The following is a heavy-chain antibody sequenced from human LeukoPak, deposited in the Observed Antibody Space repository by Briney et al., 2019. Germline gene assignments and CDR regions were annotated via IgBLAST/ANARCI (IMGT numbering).Heavy chain of an antibody. CDR2: IYPGDSDT. CDR3: ASAPSIAAAGMGYFDY. CDR1: GYSFTSYW. D-gene: IGHD6-13*01. V-gene: IGHV5-51*01. Sequence: GESLKISCKGSGYSFTSYWIGWVRQMPGKGLEWMGIIYPGDSDTRYSPSFQGQVTISADKSISTAYLQWSSLKASDTAMYYCASAPSIAAAGMGYFDYWGQGTLVTVFS. J-gene: IGHJ4*02.